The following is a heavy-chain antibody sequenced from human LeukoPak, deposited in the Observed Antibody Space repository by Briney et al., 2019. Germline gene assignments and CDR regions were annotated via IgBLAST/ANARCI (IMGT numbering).Heavy chain of an antibody. CDR3: ARAPWEQLVRVGYAFDI. V-gene: IGHV4-61*02. CDR2: INTSGST. J-gene: IGHJ3*02. CDR1: GGSISSGGYF. Sequence: PSQTLSLTCTVSGGSISSGGYFWSWIRQPAGKGPEWIGRINTSGSTNYNPFLKSRVTISVDTSKNQFSLKLSSVTAADAAVYYCARAPWEQLVRVGYAFDIWGQGTMVTVSS. D-gene: IGHD6-6*01.